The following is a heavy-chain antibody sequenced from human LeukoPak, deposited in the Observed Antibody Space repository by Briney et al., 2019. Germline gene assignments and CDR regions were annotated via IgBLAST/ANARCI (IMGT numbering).Heavy chain of an antibody. Sequence: GGSLRLSCAASGLTFSSYAMHWVRQAPGKGLEWVASISLSGSSIYYADSVKGRFTISRDNAKNSLYLQMNSLRVDDTAVYYCARDLGYCSGGSCPQGLDYWGQGTLVTVSS. V-gene: IGHV3-21*01. CDR2: ISLSGSSI. J-gene: IGHJ4*02. CDR3: ARDLGYCSGGSCPQGLDY. CDR1: GLTFSSYA. D-gene: IGHD2-15*01.